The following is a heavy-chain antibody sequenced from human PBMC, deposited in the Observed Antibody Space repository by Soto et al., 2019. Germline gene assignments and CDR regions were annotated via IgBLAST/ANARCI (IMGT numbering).Heavy chain of an antibody. D-gene: IGHD4-17*01. CDR2: ISSHTGNT. Sequence: QVEVVQSGPEVKKPGASVKVSCKASGYNFNACGISWVRQAPGQGLEGMGWISSHTGNTNYAQNLQGRVTMTTDTSTTTVYMELRSLTSDDTAVYYCARDCGTAVTTHYLDFWGQGSLVTVSS. J-gene: IGHJ4*02. CDR1: GYNFNACG. V-gene: IGHV1-18*01. CDR3: ARDCGTAVTTHYLDF.